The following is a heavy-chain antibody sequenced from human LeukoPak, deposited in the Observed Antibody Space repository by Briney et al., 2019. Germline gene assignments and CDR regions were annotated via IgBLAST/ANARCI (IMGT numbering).Heavy chain of an antibody. Sequence: GESLKISCKGSGYSFTSYWIGWVRPMPGKGLEWMGIIYPGDSDTRYSPSFQGQVTISADKSISTAYLQWSSLKASDTAMYYCARQQQLVRGYFDYWGQGTLVTVSS. CDR2: IYPGDSDT. CDR1: GYSFTSYW. CDR3: ARQQQLVRGYFDY. D-gene: IGHD6-6*01. J-gene: IGHJ4*02. V-gene: IGHV5-51*01.